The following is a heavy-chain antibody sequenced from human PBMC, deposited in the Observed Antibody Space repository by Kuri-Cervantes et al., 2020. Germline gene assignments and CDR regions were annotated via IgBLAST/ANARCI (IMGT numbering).Heavy chain of an antibody. V-gene: IGHV2-70*11. J-gene: IGHJ6*04. CDR3: ARILLDRFKFDQMDV. D-gene: IGHD3-22*01. Sequence: SGPTLVNPTETLTLTCTVSGFSLSNARMGVSWIRPPPGKALEWLARIDWDDDKHYTTSLRTRLTISKDTTRNQVVLTMTNVDPVDKAKYYCARILLDRFKFDQMDVWGKGTTVTSPQ. CDR2: IDWDDDK. CDR1: GFSLSNARMG.